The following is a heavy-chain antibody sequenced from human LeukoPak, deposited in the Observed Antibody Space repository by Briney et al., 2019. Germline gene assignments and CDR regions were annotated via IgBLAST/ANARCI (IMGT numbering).Heavy chain of an antibody. CDR3: AKEFSPYSSGWYDY. V-gene: IGHV3-53*05. J-gene: IGHJ4*02. D-gene: IGHD6-19*01. CDR1: GFTVSNKY. Sequence: PGGSLRLSCAASGFTVSNKYMTWVRQAPGKGLEWVSLIYSDGRTYYADSVKGRFTISRDNSKNTLYLQMNSLRAEDTAVYYCAKEFSPYSSGWYDYWGQGTLVTVSS. CDR2: IYSDGRT.